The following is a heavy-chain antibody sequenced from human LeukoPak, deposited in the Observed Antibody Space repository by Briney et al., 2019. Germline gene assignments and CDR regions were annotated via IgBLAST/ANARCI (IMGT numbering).Heavy chain of an antibody. J-gene: IGHJ4*02. CDR1: GFTFSSYS. CDR3: ARSSGYYFGFDY. D-gene: IGHD3-22*01. CDR2: ISSSSSYI. Sequence: PGGSLRLSCAASGFTFSSYSMNRVRQAPGKGLEWVSSISSSSSYIYYADSVKGRFTISRDNAKNSLYLQMNSLRAEDTAVYYCARSSGYYFGFDYWGQGTLVTVSS. V-gene: IGHV3-21*01.